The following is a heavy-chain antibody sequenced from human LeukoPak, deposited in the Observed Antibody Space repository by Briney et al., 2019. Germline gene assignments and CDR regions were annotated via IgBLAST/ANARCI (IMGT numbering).Heavy chain of an antibody. D-gene: IGHD3-16*01. CDR2: ISSSSSYI. CDR3: ARDHTWGISALAY. Sequence: GGSLRLSCAASGFTFSSYAMHWVRQAPGKGLEWVSSISSSSSYIYYADSVKGRFTISRDNAKNSLYLQMNSLRAEDTAVYYCARDHTWGISALAYWGQGTLVTVSS. CDR1: GFTFSSYA. V-gene: IGHV3-21*01. J-gene: IGHJ4*02.